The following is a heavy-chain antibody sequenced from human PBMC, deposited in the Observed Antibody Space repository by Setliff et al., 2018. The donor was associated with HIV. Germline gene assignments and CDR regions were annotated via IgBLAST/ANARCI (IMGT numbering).Heavy chain of an antibody. Sequence: GGSLRLSCAASGFTFDDYGMSWVRQAPGKGLEWVSAISGSTGSTYYADSVKGRFTISRDNSKNTLYLQMNSLRAEDTAVYYCAKGRAGYSFDYWGQGTLVTVSS. V-gene: IGHV3-23*01. D-gene: IGHD6-13*01. CDR3: AKGRAGYSFDY. CDR2: ISGSTGST. J-gene: IGHJ4*02. CDR1: GFTFDDYG.